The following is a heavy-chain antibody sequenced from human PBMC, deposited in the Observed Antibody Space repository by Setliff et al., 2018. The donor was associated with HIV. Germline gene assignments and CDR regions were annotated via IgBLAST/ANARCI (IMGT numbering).Heavy chain of an antibody. CDR2: IYSTGST. D-gene: IGHD4-17*01. CDR3: AKGAGFYGDYTFDH. Sequence: SETLSLTCTVSGASISSHYWSWIRQSPGRELEWIGYIYSTGSTNYNPSLQSRVSISMDASKNKFSLKVTSVTSADTAVYYCAKGAGFYGDYTFDHWGQGRQVTVSS. CDR1: GASISSHY. J-gene: IGHJ4*02. V-gene: IGHV4-59*11.